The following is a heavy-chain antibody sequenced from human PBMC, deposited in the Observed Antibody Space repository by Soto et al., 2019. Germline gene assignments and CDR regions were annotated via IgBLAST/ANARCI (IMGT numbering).Heavy chain of an antibody. J-gene: IGHJ4*02. CDR3: ARDLTRPNWKVSLSIDY. Sequence: PGGSLRLSCAASGFTFSSYGMHWVRQAPGKGLEWVAVIWYDGSNKYYADSVKGRFTISRDNSKNTLYLQMNSLRAEDTAVYYCARDLTRPNWKVSLSIDYWGQGTLVTVSS. V-gene: IGHV3-33*01. CDR1: GFTFSSYG. CDR2: IWYDGSNK. D-gene: IGHD1-20*01.